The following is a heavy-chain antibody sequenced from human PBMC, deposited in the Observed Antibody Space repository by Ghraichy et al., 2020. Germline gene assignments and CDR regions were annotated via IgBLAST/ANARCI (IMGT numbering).Heavy chain of an antibody. CDR1: GGSISSGDYY. CDR2: IYYSGST. D-gene: IGHD3-22*01. Sequence: SETLSLTCTVSGGSISSGDYYWSWIRQPPGKGLECIGYIYYSGSTYYNPSLKSRVTISVDTSKKQFSLNLSSVTAADTAVYYCARGRDSSGYYSAIDYWGQGALVTVSS. CDR3: ARGRDSSGYYSAIDY. J-gene: IGHJ4*02. V-gene: IGHV4-30-4*01.